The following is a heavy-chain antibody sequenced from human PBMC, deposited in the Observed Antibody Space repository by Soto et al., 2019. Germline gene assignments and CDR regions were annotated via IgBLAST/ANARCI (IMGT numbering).Heavy chain of an antibody. Sequence: ASVKVSCKASGYTFTGYYMHWVRQAPGQGLEWMGWINPNSGGTNYAQKFQGWVTMTRDTSISTAYMELSRLRSDDTAVYYCARATTAVEAAFDSWGQGTRVTVSS. CDR3: ARATTAVEAAFDS. D-gene: IGHD6-19*01. CDR1: GYTFTGYY. V-gene: IGHV1-2*04. J-gene: IGHJ3*02. CDR2: INPNSGGT.